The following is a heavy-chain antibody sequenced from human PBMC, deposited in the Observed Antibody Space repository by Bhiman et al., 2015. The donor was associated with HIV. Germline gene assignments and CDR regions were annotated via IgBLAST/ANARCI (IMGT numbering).Heavy chain of an antibody. J-gene: IGHJ6*02. V-gene: IGHV3-21*03. CDR1: GFSFSTYT. CDR3: ARDQAREVNGMDV. CDR2: ISSSSSYI. Sequence: EVQLVESGGGLVKPGGSLRLSCTASGFSFSTYTMNWVRQAPGKGLEWVSSISSSSSYIYYADSVKGRFTISRDNAKNSLYLQMNSLRAKDTGVYNCARDQAREVNGMDVWGQGTTVTVSS. D-gene: IGHD3-10*01.